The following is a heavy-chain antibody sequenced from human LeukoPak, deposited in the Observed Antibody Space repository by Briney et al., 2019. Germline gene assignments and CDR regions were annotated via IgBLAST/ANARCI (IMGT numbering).Heavy chain of an antibody. V-gene: IGHV3-33*01. J-gene: IGHJ4*02. CDR2: IWYDGSNK. D-gene: IGHD2-8*01. CDR3: AREGPLSDYCTNGVCSKAFDY. Sequence: PGGSLRLSCASSGFTFSSYGTHWVRQAPGKGLEWVAVIWYDGSNKYYADSVKGRFTISRDNSKNTLYLQMNSLRAEDTAVYYCAREGPLSDYCTNGVCSKAFDYWGQGTLVTVSS. CDR1: GFTFSSYG.